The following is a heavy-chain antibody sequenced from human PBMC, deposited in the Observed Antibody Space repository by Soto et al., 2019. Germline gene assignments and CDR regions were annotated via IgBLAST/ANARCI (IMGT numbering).Heavy chain of an antibody. CDR3: ARELTDYDILTGSPRGNWFDP. J-gene: IGHJ5*02. V-gene: IGHV1-2*04. CDR1: GYTFTSYA. D-gene: IGHD3-9*01. Sequence: ASVKVSCKASGYTFTSYAMHWVRQAPGQRLEWMGWINPNNGSTNYSQKFQGWVTTTRDTSISTAYMELSRLRSDDTAVYYCARELTDYDILTGSPRGNWFDPWGQGTLVTVSS. CDR2: INPNNGST.